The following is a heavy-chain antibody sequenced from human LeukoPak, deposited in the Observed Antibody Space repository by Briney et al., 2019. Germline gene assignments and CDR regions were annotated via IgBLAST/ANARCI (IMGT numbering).Heavy chain of an antibody. V-gene: IGHV1-46*01. J-gene: IGHJ6*03. Sequence: ASVKVSCKASGYTFTTYYMHWVRQAPAQGLEWMGIINPSGGGTTYARKFQGRVTMTRDTSTSTVYMELSSLTSDDTAVYYCARGYYNYYMDVWGKGTTVTISS. CDR2: INPSGGGT. CDR3: ARGYYNYYMDV. CDR1: GYTFTTYY.